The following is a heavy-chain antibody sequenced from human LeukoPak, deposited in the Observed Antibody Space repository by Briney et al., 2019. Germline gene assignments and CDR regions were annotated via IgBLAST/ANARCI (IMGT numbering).Heavy chain of an antibody. Sequence: ASVRVSCKASGYTFTSYPICWVRQAPGQGLEWMGWISPNSGGTNYAQNFQGRVTMTRDTSVSTAYMELSSLRSEDTAVYYCARDRSNYDILTASSGMDVWGQGTTVTVSS. CDR3: ARDRSNYDILTASSGMDV. V-gene: IGHV1-2*02. CDR2: ISPNSGGT. CDR1: GYTFTSYP. J-gene: IGHJ6*02. D-gene: IGHD3-9*01.